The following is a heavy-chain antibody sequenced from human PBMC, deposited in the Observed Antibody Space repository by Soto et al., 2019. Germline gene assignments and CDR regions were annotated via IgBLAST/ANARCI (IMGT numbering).Heavy chain of an antibody. Sequence: EVQLLESGGGLVQPGGSLRLSCAASGFTFRSYGMSWVRQAPGKGLEWVAAISGSGGSTYYADSVKGRFTISRDNFKNMLSVQMNSLRAEDTAVYYCAKPYGAWSGLGGSDYFDYWGQGTLVTVSS. V-gene: IGHV3-23*01. CDR2: ISGSGGST. CDR3: AKPYGAWSGLGGSDYFDY. CDR1: GFTFRSYG. D-gene: IGHD3-3*01. J-gene: IGHJ4*02.